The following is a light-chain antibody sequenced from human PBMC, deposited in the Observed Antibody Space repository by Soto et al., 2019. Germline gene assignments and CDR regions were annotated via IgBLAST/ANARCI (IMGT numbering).Light chain of an antibody. J-gene: IGKJ5*01. CDR2: GAS. Sequence: EIVLTQSPGTLSLSPGERATLSCRASQSVSSSYLAWYQQKPGQAPRLLIYGASSRATGIPDRFSGSGSGTDFPLTISSLEPEDFAVYYCQQYRSSLIPFRQGTRLEXK. CDR3: QQYRSSLIP. V-gene: IGKV3-20*01. CDR1: QSVSSSY.